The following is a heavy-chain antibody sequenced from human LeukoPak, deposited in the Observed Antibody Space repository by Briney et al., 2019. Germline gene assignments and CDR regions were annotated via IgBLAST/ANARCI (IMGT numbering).Heavy chain of an antibody. Sequence: SETLSLTCTVSGGSISSYYWSWIRQPPGKGLEWIGYIYYSGSTNYNPSLKSRVTISVDTSKNQFSLKLSSVTAADTAVYYCARVLRGHGYSYGPSYYFDYWGQGTLVTVSS. CDR3: ARVLRGHGYSYGPSYYFDY. CDR2: IYYSGST. CDR1: GGSISSYY. J-gene: IGHJ4*02. V-gene: IGHV4-59*01. D-gene: IGHD5-18*01.